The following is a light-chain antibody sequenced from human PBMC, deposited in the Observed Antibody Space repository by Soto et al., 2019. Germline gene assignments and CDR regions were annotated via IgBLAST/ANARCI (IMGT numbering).Light chain of an antibody. V-gene: IGLV2-14*01. Sequence: QAASVSGSPGQSITISCTGTSSDVGAYNYVSWYQQHPGKAPKLMIYEVTNRPSGVSNRFSGSKSGNTASLTISGLQAEDDADYYCSSFASSSTLVLFGGGTKLTVL. CDR1: SSDVGAYNY. CDR2: EVT. J-gene: IGLJ2*01. CDR3: SSFASSSTLVL.